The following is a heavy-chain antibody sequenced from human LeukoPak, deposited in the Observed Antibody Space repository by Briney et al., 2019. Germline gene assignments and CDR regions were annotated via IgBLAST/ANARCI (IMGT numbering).Heavy chain of an antibody. CDR1: GYSISSGYY. Sequence: SETLSLTCAVSGYSISSGYYWGWIRQPPGKGLEWIGSIYHSGSTDYNPSLKSRVTISVDTSKNQFSLKLSSVTAADTAVYYCARRAPEGRGKGNYYYYMDVWGKGTTVTVSS. CDR3: ARRAPEGRGKGNYYYYMDV. D-gene: IGHD3-10*01. CDR2: IYHSGST. V-gene: IGHV4-38-2*01. J-gene: IGHJ6*03.